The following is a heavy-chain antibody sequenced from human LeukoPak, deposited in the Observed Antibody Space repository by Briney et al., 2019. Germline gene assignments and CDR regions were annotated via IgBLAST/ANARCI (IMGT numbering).Heavy chain of an antibody. D-gene: IGHD6-13*01. J-gene: IGHJ4*02. CDR1: GYTFTSYG. CDR3: ARSRIAALPGGYSSSWYDY. CDR2: ISAYNGNT. Sequence: ASVKVSCKASGYTFTSYGISWVRQAPGQGLEWMGWISAYNGNTNYAQKLQGRVTMTTDTSTSTAYMELSSLRSEDTAVYYCARSRIAALPGGYSSSWYDYWGQGTLVTVSS. V-gene: IGHV1-18*01.